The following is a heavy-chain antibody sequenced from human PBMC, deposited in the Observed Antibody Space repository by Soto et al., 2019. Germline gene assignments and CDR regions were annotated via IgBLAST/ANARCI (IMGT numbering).Heavy chain of an antibody. CDR1: GYTFTGYY. CDR3: ARVSSDFPKVDDSSGHLAFDI. V-gene: IGHV1-2*04. Sequence: ASVKVSCKASGYTFTGYYMHWVRQAPGQGLEWMGWINPNSGGTNYAQKFQGWVTMTRDTSISTAYMELSRLRSDDTAVYYCARVSSDFPKVDDSSGHLAFDIWGQGTMVTVSS. J-gene: IGHJ3*02. CDR2: INPNSGGT. D-gene: IGHD3-22*01.